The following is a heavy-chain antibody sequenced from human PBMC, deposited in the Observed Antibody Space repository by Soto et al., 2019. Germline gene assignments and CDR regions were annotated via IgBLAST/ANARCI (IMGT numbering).Heavy chain of an antibody. CDR3: AGESRYWSGGSCYLLPGIDD. D-gene: IGHD2-15*01. CDR1: GGTFSSYA. CDR2: IIPIFGTA. Sequence: QVQLVQSGAEVKKPGSSVKVSCKASGGTFSSYAISWVRQAPGQGLEWMGGIIPIFGTANYAQKFQGRVTITADESTSTAYMEVSMLRSEDTAVYYCAGESRYWSGGSCYLLPGIDDCGQSTLVTVSS. J-gene: IGHJ4*02. V-gene: IGHV1-69*12.